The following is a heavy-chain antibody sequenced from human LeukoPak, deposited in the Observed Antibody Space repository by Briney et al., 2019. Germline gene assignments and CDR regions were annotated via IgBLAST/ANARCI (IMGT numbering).Heavy chain of an antibody. J-gene: IGHJ5*02. CDR2: INPNSGGT. V-gene: IGHV1-2*02. CDR1: GYTFTSYG. Sequence: GASVKVSCKASGYTFTSYGISWVRQAPGQGLEWMGWINPNSGGTNYAQKFQGRVTMTRDTSISTAYMELSRLRSDDTAVYYCARNFAPVVPWFDPRGQGTLVTVSS. CDR3: ARNFAPVVPWFDP. D-gene: IGHD4-23*01.